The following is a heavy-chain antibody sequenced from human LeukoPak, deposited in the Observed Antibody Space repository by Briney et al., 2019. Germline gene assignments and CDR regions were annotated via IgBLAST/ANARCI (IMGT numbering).Heavy chain of an antibody. J-gene: IGHJ4*02. CDR1: GFTFSSYA. CDR2: ISGSGGST. CDR3: ARDSTLRNFDY. V-gene: IGHV3-23*01. Sequence: PGGSLRLSCAASGFTFSSYAMSWVRQAPGKGLEWVSAISGSGGSTYYADSVKGRFTISRDNAKNSLYLQMNSLRAEDTAVYYCARDSTLRNFDYWGQGTLVTVSS.